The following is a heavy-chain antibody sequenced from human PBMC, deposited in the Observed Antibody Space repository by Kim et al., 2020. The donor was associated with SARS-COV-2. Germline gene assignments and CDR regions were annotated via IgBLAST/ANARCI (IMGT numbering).Heavy chain of an antibody. CDR3: ARDSDVRRGLEWSSFDY. J-gene: IGHJ4*01. Sequence: GGSLRLSCAASGFTFSSYRMNWVSQAPGKGLEWVSFISSSSSYIYYAESGKGRFTISRENAKNSLYLQMNSLRAEDTAVYYCARDSDVRRGLEWSSFDYWGHVTLVTVSS. V-gene: IGHV3-21*01. CDR1: GFTFSSYR. CDR2: ISSSSSYI. D-gene: IGHD3-3*01.